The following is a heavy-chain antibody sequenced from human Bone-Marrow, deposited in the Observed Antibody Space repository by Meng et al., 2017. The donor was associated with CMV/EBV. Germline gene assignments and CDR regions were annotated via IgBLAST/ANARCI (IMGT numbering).Heavy chain of an antibody. V-gene: IGHV1-69*10. CDR1: GGTFSSYA. D-gene: IGHD1-7*01. Sequence: SVKVSCKASGGTFSSYAISWVRQAPGQGLEWMGGIIPILGIANYAQKFQGRVTITADKSTSTAYMELSSLRSDDTAVYYCAREPRLELRGWTVDYYYGMDVWGQGTTVTVSS. CDR2: IIPILGIA. CDR3: AREPRLELRGWTVDYYYGMDV. J-gene: IGHJ6*02.